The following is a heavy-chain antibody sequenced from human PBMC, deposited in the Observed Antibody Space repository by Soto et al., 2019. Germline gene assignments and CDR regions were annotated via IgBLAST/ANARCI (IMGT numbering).Heavy chain of an antibody. J-gene: IGHJ6*02. V-gene: IGHV4-4*07. CDR1: GASITSHY. Sequence: QVELQESGPGLVKPSETLSLTCSVSGASITSHYWCWIRQSAGEGLQWISRVYARGATNDNPSLKSRVNISGDPSKPQFSLKLTSVTAADTAVYYCARSSGDDFFYSGMDVWGHGTTVTVSS. CDR2: VYARGAT. D-gene: IGHD4-17*01. CDR3: ARSSGDDFFYSGMDV.